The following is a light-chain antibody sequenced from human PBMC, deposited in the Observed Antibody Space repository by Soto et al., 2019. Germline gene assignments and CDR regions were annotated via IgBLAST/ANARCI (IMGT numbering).Light chain of an antibody. V-gene: IGLV1-40*01. CDR1: SSNIGAGYD. CDR2: GNS. J-gene: IGLJ2*01. Sequence: QSVLTQPPSVSGAPGRRVTISCTGSSSNIGAGYDVHWYQQLPGTAPKLLIHGNSNRPSGVPDRFSGSKSGTSASLAITGLQAEDEADYYCQSYDSRLSGSVFGGGTKVTVL. CDR3: QSYDSRLSGSV.